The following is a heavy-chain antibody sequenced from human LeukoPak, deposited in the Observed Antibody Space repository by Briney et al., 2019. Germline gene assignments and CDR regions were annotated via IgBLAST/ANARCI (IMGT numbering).Heavy chain of an antibody. CDR1: DYSISSGYY. V-gene: IGHV4-38-2*01. J-gene: IGHJ4*02. CDR2: IYHSGST. CDR3: ASPSSSSSSHFDY. D-gene: IGHD6-6*01. Sequence: PSETLSLTCAVSDYSISSGYYWGWIRQPPGKGLEWIGSIYHSGSTYYNPSLKSRVTISVDTSKNQFSLKLSSVTAADTAVYYCASPSSSSSSHFDYRGQGTLVTVSS.